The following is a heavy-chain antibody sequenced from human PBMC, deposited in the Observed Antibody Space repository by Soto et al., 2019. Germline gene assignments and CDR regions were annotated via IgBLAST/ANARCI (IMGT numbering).Heavy chain of an antibody. Sequence: PSDTLSLTCTVCGGSIYISSFYGGWIRQPPGKGLEWIGSIYYSGSTYYNPSLKSRVTISVDTSKNQFSLKLSSVTAADTAVYYCARKRRAAGTYYYFDYWGQGTLVT. CDR1: GGSIYISSFY. D-gene: IGHD6-13*01. CDR2: IYYSGST. V-gene: IGHV4-39*01. CDR3: ARKRRAAGTYYYFDY. J-gene: IGHJ4*02.